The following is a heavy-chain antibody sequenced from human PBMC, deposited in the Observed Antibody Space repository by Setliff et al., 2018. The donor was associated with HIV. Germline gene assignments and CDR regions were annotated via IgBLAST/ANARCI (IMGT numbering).Heavy chain of an antibody. V-gene: IGHV4-39*01. CDR1: GDYISSDGYY. CDR2: IHDNGKA. Sequence: PSETLSLTCTVSGDYISSDGYYWGWIRQAPGKGLEWMGFIHDNGKAFYDTALKSRLTMYADTSRTQFYLNLRSVTASDTAVYYCVRYRSKIDWFDPWGQGTLVTVSS. CDR3: VRYRSKIDWFDP. D-gene: IGHD1-26*01. J-gene: IGHJ5*02.